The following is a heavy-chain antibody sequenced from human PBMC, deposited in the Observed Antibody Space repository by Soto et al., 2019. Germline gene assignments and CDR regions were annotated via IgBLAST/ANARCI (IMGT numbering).Heavy chain of an antibody. J-gene: IGHJ4*02. Sequence: HPGGSLRLSCAASGFTFSSYAMSWVRQAPGKGLEWVSAISGSGGSTYYADSVKGRFTISRDNSKNTLYLQMNSLRAEDTAVYYCAKPGYSSSWYYYWGQGTLVTVSS. CDR1: GFTFSSYA. CDR2: ISGSGGST. D-gene: IGHD6-13*01. V-gene: IGHV3-23*01. CDR3: AKPGYSSSWYYY.